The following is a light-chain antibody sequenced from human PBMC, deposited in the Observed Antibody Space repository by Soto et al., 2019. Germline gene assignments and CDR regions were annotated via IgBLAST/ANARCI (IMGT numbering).Light chain of an antibody. V-gene: IGKV3D-15*01. J-gene: IGKJ1*01. CDR2: GAS. CDR3: QQYNNWHPVP. CDR1: QSVSSN. Sequence: EIVMTQSPATLSVSPGERATLSCRASQSVSSNLSWYQQKPGQAPRLLIYGASTRATGIPARFSGSGSGTEFTLTISSLQSEDFAVYYCQQYNNWHPVPFAKGTKVDI.